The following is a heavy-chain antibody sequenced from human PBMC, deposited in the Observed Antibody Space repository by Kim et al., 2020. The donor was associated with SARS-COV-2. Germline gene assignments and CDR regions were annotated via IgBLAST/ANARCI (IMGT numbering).Heavy chain of an antibody. CDR3: ARGRGTYDFWSGYWRSYYYYGMDV. V-gene: IGHV1-69*13. J-gene: IGHJ6*02. CDR1: GGTFSSYA. Sequence: SVKVSCKASGGTFSSYAISWVRQAPGQGLEWMGGIIPIFGTANYAQKFQGRVTITADESTSTAYMELSSLRSEDTAVYYCARGRGTYDFWSGYWRSYYYYGMDVWGQGTTVTVSS. D-gene: IGHD3-3*01. CDR2: IIPIFGTA.